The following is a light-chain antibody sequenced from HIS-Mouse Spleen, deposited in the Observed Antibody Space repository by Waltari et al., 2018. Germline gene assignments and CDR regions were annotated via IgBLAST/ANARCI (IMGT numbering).Light chain of an antibody. Sequence: DIVMTQTPLSLSVTPGQPASISCKSSQSLLHSDGKTYLYWYLQKPGQSPQLLIYEVSSRFSGVPDRFSGSGSGTDFTLTISRLEPEDFAVYYCQQYGSSSYTFGQGTKLEIK. CDR1: QSLLHSDGKTY. J-gene: IGKJ2*01. V-gene: IGKV2-29*01. CDR2: EVS. CDR3: QQYGSSSYT.